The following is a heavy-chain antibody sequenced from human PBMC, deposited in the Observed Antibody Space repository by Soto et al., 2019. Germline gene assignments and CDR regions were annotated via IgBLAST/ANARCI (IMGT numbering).Heavy chain of an antibody. CDR3: ARDHNYYDSSGPHPELYGMDV. CDR2: IYYSGST. Sequence: PSETLSLTCTVSGGSISSGGYYWSWIRQHPGKGLEWIGYIYYSGSTYYNPSLKSRVTISVDTSKNQFSLKLSSVTAADTAVYYCARDHNYYDSSGPHPELYGMDVWGQGTTVTVSS. D-gene: IGHD3-22*01. J-gene: IGHJ6*02. V-gene: IGHV4-31*03. CDR1: GGSISSGGYY.